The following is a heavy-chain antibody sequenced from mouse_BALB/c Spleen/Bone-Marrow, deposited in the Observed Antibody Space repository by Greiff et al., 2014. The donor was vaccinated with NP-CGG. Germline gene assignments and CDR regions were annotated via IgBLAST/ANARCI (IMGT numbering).Heavy chain of an antibody. Sequence: EVHLVESGPELVKPGASVKMSCKASGYTFTGYVMHWVKQKPGQGLEWIGCINPYNDGTKYNEKFKGKATLTSDKSSSTAYMELSSLTSEDSAVYYCAREGGYDEDYFDYWGQGTTLTDSS. CDR2: INPYNDGT. J-gene: IGHJ2*01. CDR1: GYTFTGYV. V-gene: IGHV1-14*01. D-gene: IGHD2-2*01. CDR3: AREGGYDEDYFDY.